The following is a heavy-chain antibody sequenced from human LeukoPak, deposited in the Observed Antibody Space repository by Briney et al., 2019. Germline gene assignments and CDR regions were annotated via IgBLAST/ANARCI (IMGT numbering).Heavy chain of an antibody. CDR2: IWYDGSNK. V-gene: IGHV3-33*01. D-gene: IGHD2-15*01. CDR3: ARDSCSGGSCFLDP. J-gene: IGHJ5*02. Sequence: GGSLRLSCAASGFTFSSYGMYWVRQAPGKGLEWVAVIWYDGSNKYYADSVKGRFTISRDDSKNTLYLQMNSLRAEDTAVYYCARDSCSGGSCFLDPWGQGTLVTVSS. CDR1: GFTFSSYG.